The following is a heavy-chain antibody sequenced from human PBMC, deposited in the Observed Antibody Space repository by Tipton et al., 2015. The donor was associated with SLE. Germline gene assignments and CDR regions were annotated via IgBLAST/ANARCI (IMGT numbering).Heavy chain of an antibody. CDR3: ARVLVAIDYYYMDV. Sequence: LRLSCTVSGGSISSGSYYWGWIRQPAGKGLEWIGRIYTSGSTNYNPSLKSRVTISVDTSKNQFSLKLSSVTAADTAVYYCARVLVAIDYYYMDVWGKGTTVTVSS. V-gene: IGHV4-61*02. CDR2: IYTSGST. J-gene: IGHJ6*03. D-gene: IGHD2-21*01. CDR1: GGSISSGSYY.